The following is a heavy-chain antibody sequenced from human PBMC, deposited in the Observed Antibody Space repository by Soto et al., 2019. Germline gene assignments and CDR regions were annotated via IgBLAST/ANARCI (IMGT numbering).Heavy chain of an antibody. V-gene: IGHV3-23*01. CDR2: ISGSGGST. Sequence: PAGALRLSCAASGFPFSSYALSWVRQAPGKGLEWVSAISGSGGSTYYADSVKGRFTISRDNSKNTLYLQMNSLRAEDTAVYYCAKDYLRTSYNWFDPWGQGTLVTSPQ. D-gene: IGHD4-17*01. CDR1: GFPFSSYA. J-gene: IGHJ5*02. CDR3: AKDYLRTSYNWFDP.